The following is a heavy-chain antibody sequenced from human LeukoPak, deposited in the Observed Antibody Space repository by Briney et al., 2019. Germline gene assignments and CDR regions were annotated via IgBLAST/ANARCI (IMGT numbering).Heavy chain of an antibody. CDR3: AKDIPPRSYYYYGMDV. D-gene: IGHD3-3*01. J-gene: IGHJ6*02. Sequence: GRSLRLSCAASGFTFDDYAMHWVRQAPGKGLEWVSGISWNSGSIGYADSVKGRFTISRDNAKNSLYLQMNSLRAEDTALYYCAKDIPPRSYYYYGMDVWAKGPRSPSP. CDR2: ISWNSGSI. V-gene: IGHV3-9*01. CDR1: GFTFDDYA.